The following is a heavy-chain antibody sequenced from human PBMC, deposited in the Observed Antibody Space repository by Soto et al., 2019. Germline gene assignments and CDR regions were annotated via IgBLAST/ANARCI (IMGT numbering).Heavy chain of an antibody. CDR2: ISATGGGT. J-gene: IGHJ5*01. CDR1: GFKFSSYA. CDR3: AKDRRAGGNSAFYFDF. V-gene: IGHV3-23*01. Sequence: GGSLRLSCAASGFKFSSYAMSWVRQAPGKGLEWVSLISATGGGTYYADSVRGRFTISRDNSDNTLYLQVHSLRAEDTAVYYCAKDRRAGGNSAFYFDFWGQGAQVTVSS. D-gene: IGHD3-16*01.